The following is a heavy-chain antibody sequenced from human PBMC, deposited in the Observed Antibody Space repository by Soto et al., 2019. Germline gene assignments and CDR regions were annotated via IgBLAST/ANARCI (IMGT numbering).Heavy chain of an antibody. V-gene: IGHV3-23*01. CDR1: GFTFSSYA. CDR3: AKDFTYYDYIWGSYRRPHDAFDI. CDR2: ISGSGGST. D-gene: IGHD3-16*02. J-gene: IGHJ3*02. Sequence: GGSLRLSCAASGFTFSSYAMSWVRQAPGKGLEWVSAISGSGGSTYYADSVKGRFTISRDNSKNTLYLQMNSLRAEDTAVYYCAKDFTYYDYIWGSYRRPHDAFDIWGQGTMVTVSS.